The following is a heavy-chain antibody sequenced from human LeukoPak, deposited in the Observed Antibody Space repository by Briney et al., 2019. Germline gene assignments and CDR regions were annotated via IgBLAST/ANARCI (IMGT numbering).Heavy chain of an antibody. D-gene: IGHD6-19*01. Sequence: GGSLRLSCAASGFTVSSTYMTWVHQAPGKGLEWVSVIYNGDSTTYADSVKGRFTISRDNSKNTLFLQMNSLRAEDTALYYCARGIQWLVFDYWGQGTLVTVSS. V-gene: IGHV3-53*01. CDR2: IYNGDST. CDR3: ARGIQWLVFDY. J-gene: IGHJ4*02. CDR1: GFTVSSTY.